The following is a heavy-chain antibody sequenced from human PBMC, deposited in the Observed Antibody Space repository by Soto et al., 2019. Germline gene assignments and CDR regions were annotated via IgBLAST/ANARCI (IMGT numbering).Heavy chain of an antibody. J-gene: IGHJ4*02. CDR3: ARAFAPQ. V-gene: IGHV3-7*05. Sequence: EVQLVESGGGLVQPGESLRLSCAASGFSFSSDWMSWVRQVPGKGLEWVAMIKGDGSEKHQVDSVRGRFTISRDNAQNSLYLQMNSLRAEDTAVYYCARAFAPQWGQGTLVTVSS. CDR2: IKGDGSEK. CDR1: GFSFSSDW.